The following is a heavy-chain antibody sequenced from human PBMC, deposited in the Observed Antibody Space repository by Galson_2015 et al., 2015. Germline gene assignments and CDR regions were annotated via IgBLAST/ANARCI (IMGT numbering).Heavy chain of an antibody. J-gene: IGHJ4*02. CDR2: ISYDGSNK. V-gene: IGHV3-30*03. D-gene: IGHD1-26*01. CDR3: ARDLVGATGDDY. CDR1: GFIFRNYS. Sequence: SLRLSCAASGFIFRNYSWHWVRQAPGKGLEWVAVISYDGSNKHYADSVKGRFTISRDNSKSTLYLQMNSLRPEDTALYYCARDLVGATGDDYWGQGTLVTVSS.